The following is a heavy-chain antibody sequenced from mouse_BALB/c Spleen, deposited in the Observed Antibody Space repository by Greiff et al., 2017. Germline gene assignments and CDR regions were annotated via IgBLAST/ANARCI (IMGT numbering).Heavy chain of an antibody. CDR2: ISSGSSTI. Sequence: EVKLVESGGGLVQPGRSRKLSCAASGFTFSSFGMHWVRQAPEKGLEWVAYISSGSSTIYYADTVKGRFTISRDNPKNTLFLQMTSLRSEDTAMYYCAIGDGSYTMDYWGQGTSVTVSS. V-gene: IGHV5-17*02. D-gene: IGHD2-3*01. J-gene: IGHJ4*01. CDR1: GFTFSSFG. CDR3: AIGDGSYTMDY.